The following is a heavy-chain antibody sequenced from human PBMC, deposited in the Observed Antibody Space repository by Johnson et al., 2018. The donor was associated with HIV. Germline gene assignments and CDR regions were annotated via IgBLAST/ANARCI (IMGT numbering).Heavy chain of an antibody. V-gene: IGHV3-30*02. CDR1: GFTFSSYG. D-gene: IGHD1-26*01. CDR2: IRYDGGNK. J-gene: IGHJ3*02. CDR3: ARGVVGVLSNAFDI. Sequence: QVQLVESGGGVVQPGGSLRLSCAASGFTFSSYGMHWVRQAPGKRLEWVAFIRYDGGNKYYADSVKGRFTISRDNSKNTLCLQMNSLRAEDTAVYYCARGVVGVLSNAFDIWGQGTMVIVSS.